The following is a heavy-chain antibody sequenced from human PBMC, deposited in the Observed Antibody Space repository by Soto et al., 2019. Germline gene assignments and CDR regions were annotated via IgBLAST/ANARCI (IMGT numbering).Heavy chain of an antibody. D-gene: IGHD5-12*01. CDR3: AKDLTGYSGYDFVYYYYGMDV. CDR1: GFTFSIYA. CDR2: ISGSGGST. Sequence: PGGSLRLSCAASGFTFSIYAMSWVRQAPGKGLEWVSAISGSGGSTYYADSVKGRFTISRDNSKNTLYLQMNSLRAEDTAVYYCAKDLTGYSGYDFVYYYYGMDVWGQGTTVTVSS. J-gene: IGHJ6*02. V-gene: IGHV3-23*01.